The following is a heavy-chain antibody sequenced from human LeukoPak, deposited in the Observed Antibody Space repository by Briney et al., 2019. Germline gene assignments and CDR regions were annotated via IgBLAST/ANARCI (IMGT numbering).Heavy chain of an antibody. D-gene: IGHD6-19*01. V-gene: IGHV1-8*01. CDR2: MNPNSGNT. CDR3: ARLRRAVAGTYYYYYMDV. CDR1: GYTFTSYD. J-gene: IGHJ6*03. Sequence: GASVKVSCKASGYTFTSYDINWVRQATGQGLEWMGWMNPNSGNTGYAQKVQGRVTMTRNTFISTDYMELSRLRSEDTAVYYCARLRRAVAGTYYYYYMDVWGKGTTVTVSS.